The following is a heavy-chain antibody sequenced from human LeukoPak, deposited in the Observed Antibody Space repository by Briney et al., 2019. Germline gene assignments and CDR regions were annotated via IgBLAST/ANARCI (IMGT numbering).Heavy chain of an antibody. Sequence: SETLSLTCAVSGGSIRNYYWSWIRQPPGKGLEWIGYTYDSGSSSYNPSLRSRVSISIDTSKNQFSLNLSSVTAADTAVYYCARGWDSSWYYFDFWGQGTLVTVSS. J-gene: IGHJ4*02. D-gene: IGHD1-26*01. V-gene: IGHV4-59*01. CDR3: ARGWDSSWYYFDF. CDR2: TYDSGSS. CDR1: GGSIRNYY.